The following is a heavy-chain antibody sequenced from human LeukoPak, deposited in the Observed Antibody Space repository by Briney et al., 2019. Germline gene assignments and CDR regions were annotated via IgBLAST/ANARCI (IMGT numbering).Heavy chain of an antibody. J-gene: IGHJ4*02. CDR3: ARGYCSSTDGHLARHFEY. V-gene: IGHV3-48*02. CDR1: GFTFSTSG. CDR2: ITSSTKTL. D-gene: IGHD2-2*01. Sequence: GGSLRLSCAASGFTFSTSGLGWVRQAPGKGLEWLSYITSSTKTLYMDSVQGRFTISRDNAKNSLYLQMDSLREEDTAVYYCARGYCSSTDGHLARHFEYWGQGTLVTVSS.